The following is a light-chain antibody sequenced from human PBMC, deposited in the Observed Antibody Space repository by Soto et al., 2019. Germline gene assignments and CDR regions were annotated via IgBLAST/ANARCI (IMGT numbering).Light chain of an antibody. Sequence: EIVLTQSPATLSLPPGERATLSCRASQSVGNSLAWYQQKPGQAPGRLIHEVSTRATGIPARFSGSGSGIDFTLTISSLEPEDFAVYYCHQHSDWPLTFGAGTKVDIK. CDR3: HQHSDWPLT. V-gene: IGKV3-11*01. CDR2: EVS. CDR1: QSVGNS. J-gene: IGKJ4*01.